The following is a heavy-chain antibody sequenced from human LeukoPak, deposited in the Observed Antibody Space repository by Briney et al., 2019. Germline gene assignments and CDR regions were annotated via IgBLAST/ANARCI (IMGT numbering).Heavy chain of an antibody. D-gene: IGHD6-19*01. V-gene: IGHV1-2*02. CDR1: GYTFTGYY. CDR2: INPNSGGT. J-gene: IGHJ4*02. Sequence: ASVKVSSKASGYTFTGYYMHWVRQAPGQGLEWMGWINPNSGGTNYSQKFQGRVTITRDTSISTAYMELSRLRSDDTAVYYCAKDPRGGIAVEYYFDYWGQGTLVTVSS. CDR3: AKDPRGGIAVEYYFDY.